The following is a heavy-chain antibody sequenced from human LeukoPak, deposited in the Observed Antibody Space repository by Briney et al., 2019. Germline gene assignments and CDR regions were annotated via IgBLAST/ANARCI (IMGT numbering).Heavy chain of an antibody. Sequence: GSSVKVSCKASGGTFSSYAISWVRQAPGQGLEWMGGIIPIFGTANYAQKFQGRVTITADESTSTAYMELSSLRSEDTAVYYCARLRVDIVATINYYYYGMDVWGQGTTVTVS. CDR2: IIPIFGTA. V-gene: IGHV1-69*01. D-gene: IGHD5-12*01. CDR3: ARLRVDIVATINYYYYGMDV. CDR1: GGTFSSYA. J-gene: IGHJ6*02.